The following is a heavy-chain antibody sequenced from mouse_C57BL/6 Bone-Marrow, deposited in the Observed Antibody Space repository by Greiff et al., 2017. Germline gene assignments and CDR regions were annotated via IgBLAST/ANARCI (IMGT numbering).Heavy chain of an antibody. D-gene: IGHD1-1*01. CDR1: GFTFNTYA. J-gene: IGHJ1*03. V-gene: IGHV10-3*01. CDR3: VREDFCYYCSSYGYFDV. Sequence: EVMLVESGGGLVQPKGSLKLSCAASGFTFNTYAMHWVRQAPGKGLEWVARIRSKSSNYATYYADSVKDRFTISRDDSQSMLYLQMNNLKTEDTAIYSFVREDFCYYCSSYGYFDVWGTGTTVTVSS. CDR2: IRSKSSNYAT.